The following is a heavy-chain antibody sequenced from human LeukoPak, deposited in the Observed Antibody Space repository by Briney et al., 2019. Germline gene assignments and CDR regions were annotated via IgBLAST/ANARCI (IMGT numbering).Heavy chain of an antibody. J-gene: IGHJ5*02. Sequence: SVKVSCKASGGTFSSYAISWVRQAPGQGLEWMGGIIPIFGTANYAQKFQGRVTITADESTGTAYMELSSLRSEDTAVYYCASSKPVGLSVINWFDPWGQGTLVTVSS. CDR2: IIPIFGTA. CDR1: GGTFSSYA. V-gene: IGHV1-69*01. D-gene: IGHD1-14*01. CDR3: ASSKPVGLSVINWFDP.